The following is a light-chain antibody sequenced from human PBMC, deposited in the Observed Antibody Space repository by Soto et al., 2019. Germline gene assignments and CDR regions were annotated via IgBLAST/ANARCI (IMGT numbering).Light chain of an antibody. V-gene: IGKV4-1*01. CDR3: QQYYSSPVA. CDR1: QSILYSSNNNNY. Sequence: DIVMTQSPDSLAVSLGERATINRKSSQSILYSSNNNNYLAWYQQKPGQPPKLLIYWASTRESGVPDRFSGSGSGTDFTLTISSLQAEDVAVYYCQQYYSSPVAFGQGTKVEIK. CDR2: WAS. J-gene: IGKJ1*01.